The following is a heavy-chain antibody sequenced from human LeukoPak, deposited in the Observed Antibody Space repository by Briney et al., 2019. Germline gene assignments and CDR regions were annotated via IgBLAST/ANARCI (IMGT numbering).Heavy chain of an antibody. CDR1: GYTFTSYG. V-gene: IGHV1-18*01. J-gene: IGHJ5*02. CDR2: ISAYNGNT. D-gene: IGHD2-15*01. Sequence: ASVKVSCKASGYTFTSYGISWVRQAPGQGLEWMGWISAYNGNTNYAQKFQGRVTMTRDTSISTAYMELSRLRSDDTAVYYCARDSCSGGSCYSNWFDPWGQGTLVTVSS. CDR3: ARDSCSGGSCYSNWFDP.